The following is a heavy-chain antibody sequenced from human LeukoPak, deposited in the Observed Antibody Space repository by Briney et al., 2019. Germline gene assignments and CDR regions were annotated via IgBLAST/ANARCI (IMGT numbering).Heavy chain of an antibody. CDR1: GFTFSSYG. V-gene: IGHV3-23*01. J-gene: IGHJ6*03. CDR3: AGDRYYYYYMDV. CDR2: ISGSGGTT. Sequence: GGSLRLSCAASGFTFSSYGMSWVRQAPGKGLEWVSAISGSGGTTYYADSVKGRFTISRDNSKNTLYLQMNSLRAEDTAVYYCAGDRYYYYYMDVWGKGTTVTVSS.